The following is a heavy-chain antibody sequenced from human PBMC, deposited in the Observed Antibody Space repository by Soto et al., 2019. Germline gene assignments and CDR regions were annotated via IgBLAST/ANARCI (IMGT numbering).Heavy chain of an antibody. CDR1: GFTFSSYA. V-gene: IGHV3-23*01. J-gene: IGHJ5*02. Sequence: VGSLRLSCAASGFTFSSYAMNWVRQAPGKGLEWVAGINGRGGTTYYADSVKGRFTISRDNSKNMLYLQMNSLRGDDTAVYYCANWFDPWGQRTLVTVSS. CDR3: ANWFDP. CDR2: INGRGGTT.